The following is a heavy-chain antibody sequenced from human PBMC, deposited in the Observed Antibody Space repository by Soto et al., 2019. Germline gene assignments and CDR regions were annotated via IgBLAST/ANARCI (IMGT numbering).Heavy chain of an antibody. J-gene: IGHJ6*04. D-gene: IGHD3-3*01. Sequence: ASVKVSCKASGYTFTSYGISWVRQAPGQGLEWMGWISAYNGNTNYAQILQGRVTMTTDTSTSTAYMELRSLSSDDTAVYYCARHQYGIRFWESVWGKGTTVTVSS. CDR1: GYTFTSYG. V-gene: IGHV1-18*01. CDR2: ISAYNGNT. CDR3: ARHQYGIRFWESV.